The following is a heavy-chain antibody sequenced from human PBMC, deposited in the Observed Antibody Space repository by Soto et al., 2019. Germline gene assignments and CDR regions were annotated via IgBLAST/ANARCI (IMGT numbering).Heavy chain of an antibody. Sequence: LSLTCTVSGGSISGYYWSWVRQPAGKGLEWVGRIYSDGTTNYSPSLKSRVTMSLDTSKDQFSLHLNSVTAADTAVYYCSRVGCSNSKCYTRGMDVWGQGTTVTVS. CDR1: GGSISGYY. CDR3: SRVGCSNSKCYTRGMDV. J-gene: IGHJ6*02. D-gene: IGHD2-2*01. V-gene: IGHV4-4*07. CDR2: IYSDGTT.